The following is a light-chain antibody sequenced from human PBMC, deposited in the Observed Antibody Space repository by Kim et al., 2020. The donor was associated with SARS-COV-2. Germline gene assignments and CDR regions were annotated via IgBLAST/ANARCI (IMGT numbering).Light chain of an antibody. J-gene: IGLJ2*01. V-gene: IGLV6-57*03. CDR1: SGRIASNS. Sequence: GKTVTISCTRSSGRIASNSVQWYQQRPGSAPTTVIYEDNQRPSGVPDRFSGSIDSSSNSASLTISGLKTEDEADYYCQSFGSSNQVFGGGTQLTVL. CDR3: QSFGSSNQV. CDR2: EDN.